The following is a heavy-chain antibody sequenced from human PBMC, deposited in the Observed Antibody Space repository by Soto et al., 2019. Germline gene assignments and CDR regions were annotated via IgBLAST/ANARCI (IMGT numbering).Heavy chain of an antibody. CDR2: VNAGGGDT. CDR1: GFTFSSYA. J-gene: IGHJ4*01. Sequence: EVQMLESGGGLVQPGGSLRLSCAASGFTFSSYAMSWVRQAPGKRLEWVSSVNAGGGDTFYEESVKGRFTVSRDNSRNTLYLQMHSMSVEDTAVYYCARQYDSSQKHFDYWGRGSLVTVSS. D-gene: IGHD3-22*01. CDR3: ARQYDSSQKHFDY. V-gene: IGHV3-23*01.